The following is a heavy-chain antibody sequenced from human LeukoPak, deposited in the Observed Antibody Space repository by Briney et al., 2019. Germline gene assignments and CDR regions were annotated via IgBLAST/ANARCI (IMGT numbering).Heavy chain of an antibody. D-gene: IGHD3-22*01. CDR2: INHSGST. Sequence: PSETLSLTCAVYGGSFSGYYWSWIRQPPGKGLEWIGEINHSGSTNYNPSLKSRVTISVDTSKNQFSLKLSSVTAADTAVYYCAREHLDYDSSGYFNWFDPWGQGTLVTVSS. V-gene: IGHV4-34*01. CDR1: GGSFSGYY. CDR3: AREHLDYDSSGYFNWFDP. J-gene: IGHJ5*02.